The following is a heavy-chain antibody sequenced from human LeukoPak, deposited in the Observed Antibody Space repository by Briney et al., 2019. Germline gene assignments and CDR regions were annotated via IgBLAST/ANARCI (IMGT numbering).Heavy chain of an antibody. CDR2: ISGSGNTL. CDR1: GFTFNNYG. CDR3: ARDCNGVNCYSYNFAY. D-gene: IGHD2-15*01. V-gene: IGHV3-48*03. Sequence: PGGSLRLSCAASGFTFNNYGINWVRQAPGKGGEWVSYISGSGNTLYYADSVKGGFTISRDNAKNSLYLQLNSLIAEDTAVYYCARDCNGVNCYSYNFAYWGQGTLVTVSS. J-gene: IGHJ4*02.